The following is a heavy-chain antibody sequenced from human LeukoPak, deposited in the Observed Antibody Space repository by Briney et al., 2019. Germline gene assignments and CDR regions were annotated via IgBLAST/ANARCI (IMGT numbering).Heavy chain of an antibody. CDR1: GGTFSSYA. CDR2: IIPNFGTA. D-gene: IGHD1-26*01. J-gene: IGHJ1*01. V-gene: IGHV1-69*01. Sequence: SVKVSCKASGGTFSSYAISWVRQAPGQGLEWMGGIIPNFGTANYAQKFQGRVTITADESTSTAYMELSSLRSEDTAVYYCARTSGSPTAEYFQHWGQGTLVTVSS. CDR3: ARTSGSPTAEYFQH.